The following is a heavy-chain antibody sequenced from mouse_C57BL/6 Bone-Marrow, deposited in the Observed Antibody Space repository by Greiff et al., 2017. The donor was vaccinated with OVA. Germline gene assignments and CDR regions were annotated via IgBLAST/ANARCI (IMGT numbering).Heavy chain of an antibody. CDR2: ISSGSSTI. D-gene: IGHD2-2*01. CDR1: GFTFSDYG. CDR3: ARRYGYGGFAY. V-gene: IGHV5-17*01. J-gene: IGHJ3*01. Sequence: EVKVVESGGGLVKPGGSLKLSCAASGFTFSDYGMHWVRQAPEKGLEWVAYISSGSSTIYYADTVKGRFTISRDNAKNTLFLQMTSLRSEDTAMYYCARRYGYGGFAYWGQGTLVTVSA.